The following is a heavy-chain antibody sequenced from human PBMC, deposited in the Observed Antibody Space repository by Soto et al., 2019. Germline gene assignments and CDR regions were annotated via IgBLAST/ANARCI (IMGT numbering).Heavy chain of an antibody. CDR3: ASYWGTGGCPPGPWN. J-gene: IGHJ3*01. D-gene: IGHD2-8*02. CDR2: INPSGGNA. V-gene: IGHV1-46*03. CDR1: GYSFITYY. Sequence: QVQLVQSGPEVKKPGASVKVSCKASGYSFITYYMHWVRQAPGQGLEWMALINPSGGNAKYAQQFQGRVSLTRDTSTTTGFKELSSLRSEDTPVYYCASYWGTGGCPPGPWNWGPGTMVTGSS.